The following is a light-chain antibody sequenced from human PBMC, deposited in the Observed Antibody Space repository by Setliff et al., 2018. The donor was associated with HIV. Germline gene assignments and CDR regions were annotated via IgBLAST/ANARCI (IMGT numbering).Light chain of an antibody. V-gene: IGLV2-14*01. J-gene: IGLJ1*01. CDR2: EVN. CDR1: ISNIGGYNF. CDR3: SSYTNYNLAI. Sequence: QSVLAQPASVSGSPGRSITISCTGSISNIGGYNFVSWYRQYPGEVPKLMIFEVNNRPSGVSNRFSGSKSGNTASLTISGLQPEDEADYYCSSYTNYNLAIFGPGTKVT.